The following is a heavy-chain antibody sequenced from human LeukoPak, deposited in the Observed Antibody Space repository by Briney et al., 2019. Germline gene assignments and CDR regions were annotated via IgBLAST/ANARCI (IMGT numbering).Heavy chain of an antibody. CDR1: GGTFSSYA. D-gene: IGHD1-1*01. Sequence: GASVKVSCEASGGTFSSYAISWVRQAPGQGLEWMGRIIPIFGTANYAQKFQGRVTVTTDESTSTAYMELSSLRSEDTAVYYCARDGWNLYYFDYWGQGTLVTVSS. V-gene: IGHV1-69*05. CDR3: ARDGWNLYYFDY. CDR2: IIPIFGTA. J-gene: IGHJ4*02.